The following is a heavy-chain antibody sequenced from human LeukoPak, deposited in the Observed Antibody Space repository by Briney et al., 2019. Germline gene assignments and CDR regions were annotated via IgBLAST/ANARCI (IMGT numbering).Heavy chain of an antibody. CDR2: IIPIFGTA. V-gene: IGHV1-69*05. CDR3: ARETPGGITGTTLGY. J-gene: IGHJ4*02. D-gene: IGHD1-20*01. CDR1: GGTFSSYA. Sequence: SVKVSCKASGGTFSSYAISWVRQAPGQELEWMGGIIPIFGTANYAQKFQGRVTITTDESTSTAYMELSSLRSEDTAVYYCARETPGGITGTTLGYWGQGTLVTVSS.